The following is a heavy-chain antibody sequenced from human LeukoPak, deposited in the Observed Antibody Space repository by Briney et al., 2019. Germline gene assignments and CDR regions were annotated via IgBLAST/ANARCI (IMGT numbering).Heavy chain of an antibody. CDR2: IIPIFGTA. Sequence: ASVKVSCKASGGTFNSYGISWVRQAPGQGLEWMGGIIPIFGTANYAQKVQGRVTTTTDESTTTAYMELSSLRSEDTAVYYCARARSPSSGYLLRDHNWFDPWGQGTLVTVSS. CDR3: ARARSPSSGYLLRDHNWFDP. V-gene: IGHV1-69*05. J-gene: IGHJ5*02. D-gene: IGHD3-22*01. CDR1: GGTFNSYG.